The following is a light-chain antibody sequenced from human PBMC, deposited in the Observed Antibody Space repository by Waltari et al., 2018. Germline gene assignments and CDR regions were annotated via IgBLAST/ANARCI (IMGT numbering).Light chain of an antibody. CDR2: EGS. J-gene: IGLJ2*01. CDR1: PPPPATYPL. V-gene: IGLV2-23*01. Sequence: QSALTQPASVSGSPGQSIPPPPPPTPPPPATYPLASWYQHHPGKAPKFMIYEGSERPSGVSNRFSGSKSGNTASLTISGLQAEDEADYYCCSYAGSSPSVVFGGGTKLTVL. CDR3: CSYAGSSPSVV.